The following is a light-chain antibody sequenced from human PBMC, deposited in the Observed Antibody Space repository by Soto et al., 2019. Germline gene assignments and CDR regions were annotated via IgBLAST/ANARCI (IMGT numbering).Light chain of an antibody. CDR2: EVS. CDR1: SSDVGGYKY. J-gene: IGLJ1*01. CDR3: SSYTSSSTYV. V-gene: IGLV2-14*01. Sequence: QSVLTQPASVSGSPGQSITISCTGTSSDVGGYKYGSWYHQHPGKDPKLMIYEVSNRPSGVSNRFSGSKSGNTASLTISGLQAEDEADYYCSSYTSSSTYVFGTGTKLTVL.